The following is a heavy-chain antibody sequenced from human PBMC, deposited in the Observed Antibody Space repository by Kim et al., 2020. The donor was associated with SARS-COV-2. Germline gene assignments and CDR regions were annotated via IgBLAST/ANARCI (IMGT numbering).Heavy chain of an antibody. J-gene: IGHJ4*02. CDR2: IYYSGST. Sequence: SETLSLTCTVSGGSISSYYWSWIRQPPGKGLEWIGYIYYSGSTNYNPSLKSRVTISVDTSKNKFSLKLSSVTAADTAVYYCAREGQQWLVPLGYWGQGTLVTVSS. CDR1: GGSISSYY. D-gene: IGHD6-19*01. CDR3: AREGQQWLVPLGY. V-gene: IGHV4-59*01.